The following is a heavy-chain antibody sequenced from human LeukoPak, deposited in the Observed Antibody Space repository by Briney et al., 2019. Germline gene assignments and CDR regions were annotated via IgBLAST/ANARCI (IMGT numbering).Heavy chain of an antibody. D-gene: IGHD6-19*01. CDR2: INWNGGST. CDR3: AKSRSGWFWGYFDY. Sequence: GGSLRLSCAASGFTFDDYGMSWVRQAPGKGLEWVSGINWNGGSTGYADSVKGRFTISRDNAKNSLYLQMNSLRAEDTALYYCAKSRSGWFWGYFDYWGQGTLVTVSS. CDR1: GFTFDDYG. V-gene: IGHV3-20*04. J-gene: IGHJ4*02.